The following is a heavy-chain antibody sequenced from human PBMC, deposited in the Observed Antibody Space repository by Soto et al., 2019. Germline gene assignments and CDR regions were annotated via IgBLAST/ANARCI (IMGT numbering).Heavy chain of an antibody. J-gene: IGHJ6*02. D-gene: IGHD2-2*01. Sequence: QVQLVQSGAEVQKPGSSVKVSCKSSGGTFSSYAISWVRQAPGQGLEWLGGIIPIPGTANYAQKFQVRVTITENESTSTAYMELSSLRSEDTAVYYCARSQGSSTSLEIYYYYYYGMDVWGQGTTVTVSS. CDR2: IIPIPGTA. V-gene: IGHV1-69*01. CDR3: ARSQGSSTSLEIYYYYYYGMDV. CDR1: GGTFSSYA.